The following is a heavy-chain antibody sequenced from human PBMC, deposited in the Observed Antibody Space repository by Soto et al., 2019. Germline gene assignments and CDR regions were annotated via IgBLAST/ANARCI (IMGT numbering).Heavy chain of an antibody. V-gene: IGHV3-23*01. CDR2: ISGSGGST. D-gene: IGHD2-21*02. CDR1: GFTFSSYA. J-gene: IGHJ4*02. Sequence: ESLKISCAASGFTFSSYAMSWVRQAPGKGLEWVSAISGSGGSTYYADSVKGRFTISRDNSKNTLYLQMNSLRAEDTAVYYCAKDPFVVVTARFDYWGQGTLVTVSS. CDR3: AKDPFVVVTARFDY.